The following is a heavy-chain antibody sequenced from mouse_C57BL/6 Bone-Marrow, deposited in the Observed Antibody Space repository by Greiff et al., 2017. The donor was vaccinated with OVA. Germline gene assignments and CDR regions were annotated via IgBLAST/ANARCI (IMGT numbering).Heavy chain of an antibody. CDR3: ARGEVWLRRDWYFDG. CDR1: GFPFNDYG. D-gene: IGHD2-2*01. V-gene: IGHV5-17*01. Sequence: EVQLVESGGGLVKPGGSLKLSCAASGFPFNDYGMHWVRPAPEKGLEWVAYISSGSSSIYHADTVKGRFTISRDNAKNTLFLQMPGLRSEDTAMYYCARGEVWLRRDWYFDGWGTGTTVTVSS. CDR2: ISSGSSSI. J-gene: IGHJ1*03.